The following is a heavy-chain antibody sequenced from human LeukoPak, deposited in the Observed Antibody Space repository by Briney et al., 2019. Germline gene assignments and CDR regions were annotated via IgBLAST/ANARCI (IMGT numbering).Heavy chain of an antibody. V-gene: IGHV3-33*06. CDR3: AKVEAAAATSPFDY. CDR2: IWYDGSNK. CDR1: GFTFSSYG. J-gene: IGHJ4*02. Sequence: GRSLRLSCAASGFTFSSYGMHWVRQAPGKGLEWVAVIWYDGSNKYYADSVKGRFTISRDNSKNTLYLQMNSLRAEDTAVYYCAKVEAAAATSPFDYWGQGTLVTVSS. D-gene: IGHD6-13*01.